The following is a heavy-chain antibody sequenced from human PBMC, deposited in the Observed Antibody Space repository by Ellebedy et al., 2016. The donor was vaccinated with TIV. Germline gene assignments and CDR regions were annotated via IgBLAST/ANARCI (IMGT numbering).Heavy chain of an antibody. D-gene: IGHD3-9*01. Sequence: GGSLRLXCAASGFTFSSYGMHWVRQAPGKGLEWVAVISYDGSNKYYADSVKGRFTISRDNSKNTLYLQMNSLRAEDTALYYCAKDIKLGFYDILTGYPTFDYWGQGTLVTVSS. CDR3: AKDIKLGFYDILTGYPTFDY. J-gene: IGHJ4*02. CDR2: ISYDGSNK. V-gene: IGHV3-30*18. CDR1: GFTFSSYG.